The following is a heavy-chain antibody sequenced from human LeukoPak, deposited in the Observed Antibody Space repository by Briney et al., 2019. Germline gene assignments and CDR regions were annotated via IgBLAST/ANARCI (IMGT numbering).Heavy chain of an antibody. D-gene: IGHD3-10*01. J-gene: IGHJ4*02. V-gene: IGHV4-59*01. CDR1: GGSISSYY. CDR3: ARDYGSGTLLAY. Sequence: KPSETLSLTCTVSGGSISSYYWSWIRQPPGKGLEWIGYIYYSGSTNYNPSLKSRVTISVDTSKNQFSLKLSSVTAADTAVYYCARDYGSGTLLAYWGQGTLVTVSS. CDR2: IYYSGST.